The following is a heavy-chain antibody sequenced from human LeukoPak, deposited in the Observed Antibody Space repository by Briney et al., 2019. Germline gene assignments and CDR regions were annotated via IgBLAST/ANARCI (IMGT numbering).Heavy chain of an antibody. D-gene: IGHD1-26*01. CDR2: IIPIFGTA. Sequence: ASVKVSCKASGGTFSSYAISWVRQAPGQGLEWIGGIIPIFGTANYAQKFQGRVTITTDESTSTAYMELSSLRSEDTAVYYCARGSLRIVGSQLYYFDYWGQGTLVTVSS. CDR3: ARGSLRIVGSQLYYFDY. J-gene: IGHJ4*02. V-gene: IGHV1-69*05. CDR1: GGTFSSYA.